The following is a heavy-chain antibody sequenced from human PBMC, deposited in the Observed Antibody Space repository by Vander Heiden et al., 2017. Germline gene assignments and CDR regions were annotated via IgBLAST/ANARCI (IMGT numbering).Heavy chain of an antibody. CDR2: TYYRSKWYN. V-gene: IGHV6-1*01. Sequence: QVQLQQSGPRLAKPSQTLSLTCAISRDSVSSNSAAWHWISQSPSRGLGWLGRTYYRSKWYNDYAASVKSRITVNPDASKNQFSLQLNSVTHEDTAVYYCARGDWGEFDTWSQGTLVTVSS. J-gene: IGHJ5*02. CDR3: ARGDWGEFDT. CDR1: RDSVSSNSAA. D-gene: IGHD7-27*01.